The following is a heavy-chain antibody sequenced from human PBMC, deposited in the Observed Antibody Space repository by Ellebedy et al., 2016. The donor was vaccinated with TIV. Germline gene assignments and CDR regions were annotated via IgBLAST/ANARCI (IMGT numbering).Heavy chain of an antibody. CDR2: IKSKTDGGTT. CDR3: TTEQIAVAAYHNFVYYGMDV. J-gene: IGHJ6*02. CDR1: GFTFSNAW. D-gene: IGHD6-19*01. Sequence: GESLKISCAASGFTFSNAWMSWVRQAPGKGLEWVGRIKSKTDGGTTDYAAPVKGRFTISRDDSKNTLYLQMNSLKTEDTAVYYCTTEQIAVAAYHNFVYYGMDVWGQGTTVTVSS. V-gene: IGHV3-15*01.